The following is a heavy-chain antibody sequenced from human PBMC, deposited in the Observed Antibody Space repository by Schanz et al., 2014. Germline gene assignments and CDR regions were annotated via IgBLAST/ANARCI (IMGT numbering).Heavy chain of an antibody. V-gene: IGHV3-33*01. D-gene: IGHD3-10*01. Sequence: VLLVESGGGVVQFGRSLRLSCVASGFTFSSYGMHWVRQAPGKGLEWVAVIWYDENNKYYADSVKGRFTMSRDNSKNTLYLQMNSLRAEDTAVYYCARDFDDRRGYGSGYCLGDCMDVWGQGTTVTVSS. J-gene: IGHJ6*02. CDR3: ARDFDDRRGYGSGYCLGDCMDV. CDR2: IWYDENNK. CDR1: GFTFSSYG.